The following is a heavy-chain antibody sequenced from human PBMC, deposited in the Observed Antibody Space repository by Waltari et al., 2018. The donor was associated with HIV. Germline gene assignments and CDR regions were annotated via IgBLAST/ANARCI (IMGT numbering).Heavy chain of an antibody. CDR1: GFSFGDHA. Sequence: EEQLVESGGGLVHPGGSLKLSCAASGFSFGDHAMNWVRQAPGKGLEWIAYISSSSFNIKYVDSVRGRFTISRDNTQNSLSLQMNNLIDEDTAKYFCARDTLNFFFGLDVWGHGTTVAVSS. J-gene: IGHJ6*02. CDR3: ARDTLNFFFGLDV. CDR2: ISSSSFNI. V-gene: IGHV3-48*02.